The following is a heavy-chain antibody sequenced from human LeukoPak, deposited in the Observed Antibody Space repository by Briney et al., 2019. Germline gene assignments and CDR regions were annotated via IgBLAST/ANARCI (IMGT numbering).Heavy chain of an antibody. J-gene: IGHJ4*02. D-gene: IGHD3-22*01. CDR2: ISTSGST. CDR1: GGSISSYY. CDR3: ARVRYPDSSVLTRKRSYYFDY. Sequence: SETLSLTCSVSGGSISSYYWSWIRQPAGKGLESIGHISTSGSTNYNPPLKSRVTITVDTYKNQFPLKLSSVTDADTAVYYCARVRYPDSSVLTRKRSYYFDYWGQGTLVTVSS. V-gene: IGHV4-4*07.